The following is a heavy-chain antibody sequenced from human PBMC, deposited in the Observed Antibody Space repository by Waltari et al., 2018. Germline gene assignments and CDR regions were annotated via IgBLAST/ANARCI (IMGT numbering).Heavy chain of an antibody. CDR2: GGATGDWT. D-gene: IGHD3-3*01. J-gene: IGHJ4*02. CDR1: GFTFSSSG. V-gene: IGHV3-23*01. Sequence: VQILESGGGWEQPGESLRLPCAASGFTFSSSGLHWVRQAPGKGREWVSGGGATGDWTYYADSVKGRFTIARDNSKNFLYLKMNRLRGDDTAVYYCAKTIRFSERLPFDSWGQGTLVTVSS. CDR3: AKTIRFSERLPFDS.